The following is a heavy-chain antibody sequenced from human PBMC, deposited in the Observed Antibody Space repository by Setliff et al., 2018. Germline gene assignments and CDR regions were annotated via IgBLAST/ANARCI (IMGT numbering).Heavy chain of an antibody. CDR3: ARQGANYDILTGYFLYYCDH. CDR2: IKEDGSEK. Sequence: GGSLRLSCTASGFTFSNAWMSWVRQAPGKGLEWVANIKEDGSEKYYVDSVKGRFTISRDNAKNSLDLQMDSLRGEDTAVYYCARQGANYDILTGYFLYYCDHWGQGTLVTVSS. V-gene: IGHV3-7*01. J-gene: IGHJ4*02. D-gene: IGHD3-9*01. CDR1: GFTFSNAW.